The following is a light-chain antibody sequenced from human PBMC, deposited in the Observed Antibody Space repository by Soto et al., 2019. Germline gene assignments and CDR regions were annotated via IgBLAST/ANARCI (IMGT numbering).Light chain of an antibody. J-gene: IGLJ3*02. CDR1: SSNIGSNT. CDR2: SNH. CDR3: AAWDDSLNGRGV. Sequence: QSVLTQPPSASGTPGQRVTISCSGSSSNIGSNTVNWYQQLPGPAPKLLIYSNHQRPSGVPDRFSGSRSGTSASLVISGLQSEDEGDYYCAAWDDSLNGRGVFGGGTKLNVL. V-gene: IGLV1-44*01.